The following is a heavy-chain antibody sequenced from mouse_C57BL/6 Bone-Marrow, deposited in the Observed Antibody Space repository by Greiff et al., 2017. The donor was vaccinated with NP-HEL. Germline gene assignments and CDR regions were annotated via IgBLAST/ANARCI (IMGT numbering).Heavy chain of an antibody. CDR3: ARGDFGAGTWFAY. J-gene: IGHJ3*01. D-gene: IGHD3-3*01. CDR2: ISYDGSN. Sequence: EVKLQESGPGLVKPSQSLSLTCSVTGYSITSGYYWNWIRQFPGNKLEWMGYISYDGSNNYNPSLKNRISITRDTSKNQFFLKLNSVTTEDTATYYCARGDFGAGTWFAYWGQGTLVTVSA. CDR1: GYSITSGYY. V-gene: IGHV3-6*01.